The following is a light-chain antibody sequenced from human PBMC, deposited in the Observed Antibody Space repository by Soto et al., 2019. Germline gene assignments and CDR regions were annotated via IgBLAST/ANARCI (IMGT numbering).Light chain of an antibody. J-gene: IGKJ3*01. CDR1: QSISSW. V-gene: IGKV1-5*03. Sequence: DIQMTQSPSTLSASVGDRVTITCRASQSISSWLAWYQQKPGKAPKLLIYKASSLESGVPSSFSGSGSGTEFTLTISSLQPDDFATYYCQHYNSYPFTFGPGTKVDIK. CDR3: QHYNSYPFT. CDR2: KAS.